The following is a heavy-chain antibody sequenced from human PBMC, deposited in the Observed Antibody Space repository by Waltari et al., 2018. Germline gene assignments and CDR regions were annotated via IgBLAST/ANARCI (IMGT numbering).Heavy chain of an antibody. Sequence: QLQLQESGPGLVKPSETLSLTCTVPGASISRRRYYWGWIRQHPGKGLEWIGSIFYSGSTYYNPSLKSRVTISVDTSKNQFSLRLSSVTAADTAVYYCARHGYTSSSDYFDYWGQGTLVTVSS. D-gene: IGHD6-6*01. J-gene: IGHJ4*02. V-gene: IGHV4-39*01. CDR3: ARHGYTSSSDYFDY. CDR2: IFYSGST. CDR1: GASISRRRYY.